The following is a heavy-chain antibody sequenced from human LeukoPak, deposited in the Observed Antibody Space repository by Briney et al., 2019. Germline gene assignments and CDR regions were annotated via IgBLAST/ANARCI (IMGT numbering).Heavy chain of an antibody. CDR3: AAEYYDILTGYRNY. CDR1: GFTFSDYY. J-gene: IGHJ4*02. CDR2: ISSSGSTI. V-gene: IGHV3-11*04. D-gene: IGHD3-9*01. Sequence: GGSLRLSCAASGFTFSDYYMSWIRQAQGKGLEWVSYISSSGSTIYYADSVKGRFTISRDNAKNSLYLQMNSLRAEDTAVYYCAAEYYDILTGYRNYWGQGTLVTVSS.